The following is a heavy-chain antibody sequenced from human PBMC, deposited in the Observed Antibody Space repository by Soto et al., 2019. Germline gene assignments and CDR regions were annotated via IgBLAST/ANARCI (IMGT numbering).Heavy chain of an antibody. J-gene: IGHJ6*02. CDR2: IYPGDSDT. D-gene: IGHD6-13*01. V-gene: IGHV5-51*01. CDR3: ARQKGIAAAAGSLYYYYYGMDV. Sequence: PGESLKISCKGSGYSFTSYWTGWVRQMPGKGLEWMGIIYPGDSDTRYSPSFQGQVTISADKSISTAYLQWSSLKASDTAMYYCARQKGIAAAAGSLYYYYYGMDVWGQGTTVTVSS. CDR1: GYSFTSYW.